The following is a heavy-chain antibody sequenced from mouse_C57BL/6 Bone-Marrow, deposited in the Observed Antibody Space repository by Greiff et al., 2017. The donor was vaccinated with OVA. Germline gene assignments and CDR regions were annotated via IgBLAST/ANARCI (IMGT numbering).Heavy chain of an antibody. J-gene: IGHJ3*01. CDR2: IYPRSGNT. CDR1: GYTFTSYG. Sequence: VKLQESGAELARPGASVKLSCKASGYTFTSYGISWVKQRTGQGLEWIGEIYPRSGNTYYNEKFKGKATLTADKSSSTAYMELRSLTSEDSAVYFCARCYDSYFAYWGQGTLVTVSA. CDR3: ARCYDSYFAY. V-gene: IGHV1-81*01. D-gene: IGHD2-3*01.